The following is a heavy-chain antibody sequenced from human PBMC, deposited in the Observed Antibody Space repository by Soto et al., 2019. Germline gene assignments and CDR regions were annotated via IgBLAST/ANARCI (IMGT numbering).Heavy chain of an antibody. CDR1: VCSNSRGDYY. D-gene: IGHD3-16*02. Sequence: SETLSLTRTLSVCSNSRGDYYWSLIRHPPGKGLEWIGNIYYSGRTNYNPSLKSRLNISLDTSNNHFFLKLTSVTAADTAVYYCARMGLHLGELSRNWFDPWGQGTLVTVSS. CDR3: ARMGLHLGELSRNWFDP. CDR2: IYYSGRT. V-gene: IGHV4-31*03. J-gene: IGHJ5*02.